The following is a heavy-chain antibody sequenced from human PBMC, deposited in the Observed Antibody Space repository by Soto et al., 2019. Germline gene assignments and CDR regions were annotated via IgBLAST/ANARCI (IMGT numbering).Heavy chain of an antibody. D-gene: IGHD1-1*01. CDR3: ASSKLETFWFDP. J-gene: IGHJ5*02. CDR1: GGSISSYY. CDR2: IYYSGST. V-gene: IGHV4-59*01. Sequence: ASETLSLTCTVSGGSISSYYWSWIRQPPGKGLEWIGYIYYSGSTNYNPSLKSRVTISVDTSKNQFSLKLSSVTAADTAVYYCASSKLETFWFDPWGQGTLVTVSS.